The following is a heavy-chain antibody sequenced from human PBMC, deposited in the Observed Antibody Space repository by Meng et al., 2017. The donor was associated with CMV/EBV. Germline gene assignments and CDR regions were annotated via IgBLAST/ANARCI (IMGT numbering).Heavy chain of an antibody. V-gene: IGHV1-69*12. CDR2: INPIFGTA. Sequence: VLLGRSVAEVKKAVSLVKVSCKATGATFSSYAIRWGRQAPGQGLEWMGGINPIFGTANYAQKFQGRVTITADESTSTAYMELSSLRSEDTAVSYCARGYYGSSGYNFDLWGRGTLVTVSS. CDR1: GATFSSYA. J-gene: IGHJ2*01. CDR3: ARGYYGSSGYNFDL. D-gene: IGHD3-22*01.